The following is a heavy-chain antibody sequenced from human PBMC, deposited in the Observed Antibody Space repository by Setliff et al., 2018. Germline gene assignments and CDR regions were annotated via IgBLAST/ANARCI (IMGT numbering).Heavy chain of an antibody. CDR1: GFTFSSYW. D-gene: IGHD1-26*01. J-gene: IGHJ3*02. Sequence: GGSLRLSCAASGFTFSSYWMSWVRQAPGKGLEWVANIKQDGSEKYYVDSVKGRFTISRDKAKNSLYLQMNSLRAEDTAVYYCAREVVGAPSAFDIWGQGTMVTVSS. V-gene: IGHV3-7*01. CDR2: IKQDGSEK. CDR3: AREVVGAPSAFDI.